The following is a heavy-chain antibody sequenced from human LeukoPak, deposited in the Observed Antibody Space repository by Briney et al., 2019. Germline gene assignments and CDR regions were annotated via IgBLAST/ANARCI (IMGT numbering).Heavy chain of an antibody. V-gene: IGHV1-69*05. CDR1: GGTFSSYA. CDR3: AREATTVTPFDY. J-gene: IGHJ4*02. Sequence: ASVKVSCKASGGTFSSYAISWVRQAPGQGLEWMGRIIPIFGTANYAQKFQGRVTITTDESTSTAYMELSSLRSEDPAVYYCAREATTVTPFDYWGQGTLVTVSS. CDR2: IIPIFGTA. D-gene: IGHD4-17*01.